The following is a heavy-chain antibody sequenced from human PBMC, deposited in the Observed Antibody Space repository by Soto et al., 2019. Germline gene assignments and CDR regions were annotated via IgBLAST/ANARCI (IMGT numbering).Heavy chain of an antibody. V-gene: IGHV3-23*01. Sequence: GGSLRLSCAASGFTFSSYGMCWVRQAPGKGPEWVSAISYSGRSTYYADSVKGRFTLSRDNSKNTLYLQMNSLRSEDTAVYYCASWSVMSSSWYGPFDPWGQGTLVTVSS. CDR3: ASWSVMSSSWYGPFDP. J-gene: IGHJ5*02. CDR1: GFTFSSYG. D-gene: IGHD6-13*01. CDR2: ISYSGRST.